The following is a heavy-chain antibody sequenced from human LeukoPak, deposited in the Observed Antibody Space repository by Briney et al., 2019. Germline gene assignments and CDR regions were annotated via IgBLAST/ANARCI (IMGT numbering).Heavy chain of an antibody. CDR3: AKDGSYYYGSGSPPFDY. CDR2: ISGSGGST. V-gene: IGHV3-23*01. J-gene: IGHJ4*02. D-gene: IGHD3-10*01. CDR1: GFTFTNAW. Sequence: AGGSLRLSCAASGFTFTNAWMSWVRQAPGKGLEWVSAISGSGGSTYYADSVKGRFTISRDNSKNTLYLQMNSLTAEDTAVYYCAKDGSYYYGSGSPPFDYWGQGTLVTVSS.